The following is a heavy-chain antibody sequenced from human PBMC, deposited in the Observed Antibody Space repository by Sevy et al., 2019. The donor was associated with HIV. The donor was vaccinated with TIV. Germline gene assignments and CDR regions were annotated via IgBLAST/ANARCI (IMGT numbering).Heavy chain of an antibody. CDR1: GFTFDDYA. Sequence: GGSLRLSCAASGFTFDDYAMHWVRQAPGKGLEWVSGISWNSGSIGYADSVKGRFTISRDNAKNSLYLQMNSLRAEDTALYYCARGGRRSSSSVLAAFDYWGQGTLVTVSS. J-gene: IGHJ4*02. V-gene: IGHV3-9*01. CDR3: ARGGRRSSSSVLAAFDY. CDR2: ISWNSGSI. D-gene: IGHD6-6*01.